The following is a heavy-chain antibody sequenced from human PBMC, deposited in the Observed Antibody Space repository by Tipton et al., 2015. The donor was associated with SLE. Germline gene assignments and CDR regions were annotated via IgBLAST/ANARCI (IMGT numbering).Heavy chain of an antibody. CDR3: ARDQTGDSCLGYFDL. CDR2: ISSSGSTI. Sequence: SLRLSCAASGFTFSDYYMSWIRQAPGKGLEWVSYISSSGSTIYYADSVKDRFTISRDNAKNSLYLQMNSLRAEDTAVYYCARDQTGDSCLGYFDLWGRGTLVTVSS. D-gene: IGHD7-27*01. J-gene: IGHJ2*01. CDR1: GFTFSDYY. V-gene: IGHV3-11*01.